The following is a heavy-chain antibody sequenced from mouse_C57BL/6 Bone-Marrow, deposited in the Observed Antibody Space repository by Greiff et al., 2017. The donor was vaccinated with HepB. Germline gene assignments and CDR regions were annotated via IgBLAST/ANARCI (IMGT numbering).Heavy chain of an antibody. CDR1: GFTFSSYA. CDR2: ISDGGSYT. J-gene: IGHJ4*01. D-gene: IGHD2-3*01. V-gene: IGHV5-4*01. Sequence: EVMLVGSGGGLVKPGGSLKLSCAASGFTFSSYAMSWVRQTPEKRLEWVATISDGGSYTYYPDNVKGRFTISRDNAKNNLYLQMSHLKSEDTAMYYCARDPGWLLLSMDYWGQGTSVTVSS. CDR3: ARDPGWLLLSMDY.